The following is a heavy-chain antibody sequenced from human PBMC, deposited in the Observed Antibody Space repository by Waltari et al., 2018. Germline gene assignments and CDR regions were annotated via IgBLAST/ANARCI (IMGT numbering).Heavy chain of an antibody. Sequence: EVQLVQSGAEVKKPGSTVKISCQVSGYTFTDYYMHWLQQAPGKGLEWMGRVDPEDGETIYAEKCQGRVTITADTSTDTAYMELSSLRSEDTAVYYCATLPREMATVEIDYWGQGTLVTVSS. D-gene: IGHD4-4*01. CDR1: GYTFTDYY. CDR3: ATLPREMATVEIDY. J-gene: IGHJ4*02. CDR2: VDPEDGET. V-gene: IGHV1-69-2*01.